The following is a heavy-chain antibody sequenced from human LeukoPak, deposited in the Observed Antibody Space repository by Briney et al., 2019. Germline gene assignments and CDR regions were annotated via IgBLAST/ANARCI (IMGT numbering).Heavy chain of an antibody. CDR2: IYYSGST. V-gene: IGHV4-59*08. Sequence: ASDTLSLTYTVAGGSISSYYWSWIRQPPGKGLEWIGYIYYSGSTNYNPSLESRVTISVDTSKNQFSLKLSSVTAADTAVYYCARHSSLGHFDFWGQGTLVTVSS. J-gene: IGHJ4*02. CDR1: GGSISSYY. CDR3: ARHSSLGHFDF.